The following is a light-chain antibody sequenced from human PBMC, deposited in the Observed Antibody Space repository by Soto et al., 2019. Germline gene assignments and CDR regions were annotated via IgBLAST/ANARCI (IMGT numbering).Light chain of an antibody. J-gene: IGKJ4*01. Sequence: DIQMTQSPSTLSASVGDRVTITCRASQSISSWLAWYQQKPGKAPKLLIYDASSLESGVPSRFSGSGSGTEFTLTISSLQPDDFATYYCQQYNSPWLTFGGGTKVDIK. CDR1: QSISSW. CDR2: DAS. V-gene: IGKV1-5*01. CDR3: QQYNSPWLT.